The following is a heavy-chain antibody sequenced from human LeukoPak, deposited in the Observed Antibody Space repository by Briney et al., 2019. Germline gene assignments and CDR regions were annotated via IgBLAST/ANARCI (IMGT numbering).Heavy chain of an antibody. D-gene: IGHD5-18*01. V-gene: IGHV3-23*01. CDR2: ICGSGGST. CDR1: GFTFSSYA. CDR3: AKAPIQLWLDNWFDP. J-gene: IGHJ5*02. Sequence: GGSLRLSCAASGFTFSSYAMSWVRQAPGKGLEWVSTICGSGGSTYYADSVKGRFTISRDNSKNTLYLQMNSLRAEDTAVYYCAKAPIQLWLDNWFDPWGQGTLVTVSS.